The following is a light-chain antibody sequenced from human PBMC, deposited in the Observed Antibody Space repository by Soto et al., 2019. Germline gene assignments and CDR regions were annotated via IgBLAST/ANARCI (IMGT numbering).Light chain of an antibody. CDR2: DVT. Sequence: QSVLTQPRSVSGSPGQSVTISCTGTSSDVGGSDYVSWFQHYPGKGPKLLIYDVTRRPSGVPDRFSGSKSGNTASLTISGLQVEDEADYYCCSYADNDSYVFGAGTKVTVL. J-gene: IGLJ1*01. V-gene: IGLV2-11*01. CDR1: SSDVGGSDY. CDR3: CSYADNDSYV.